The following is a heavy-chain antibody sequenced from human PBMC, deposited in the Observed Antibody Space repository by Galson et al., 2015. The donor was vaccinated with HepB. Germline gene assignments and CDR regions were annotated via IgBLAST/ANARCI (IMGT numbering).Heavy chain of an antibody. Sequence: SVKVSCKASGYTFTDYYMHWVRQAPGQGLEWMGWINPNSGGTNYAQKFQGRVTMTRDTSISTAYVELSRLRSDDTAVYYWARDFGPKDNCHYYYGVDVWGQGPTVPVSS. CDR3: ARDFGPKDNCHYYYGVDV. CDR2: INPNSGGT. CDR1: GYTFTDYY. V-gene: IGHV1-2*02. D-gene: IGHD2-15*01. J-gene: IGHJ6*02.